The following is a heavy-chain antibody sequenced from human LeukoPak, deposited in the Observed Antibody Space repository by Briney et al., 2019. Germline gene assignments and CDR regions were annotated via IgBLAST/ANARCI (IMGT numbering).Heavy chain of an antibody. Sequence: GGSLRLSCAASGFTFSSYEMNWVRQAPGKGLEWLSYISSSGRTTYYADSVKGRFTISRDNAKSSLYLQMNSLRAEDTAVYYCAGSAYYRDFDYWGQGTLVTVSS. CDR1: GFTFSSYE. V-gene: IGHV3-48*03. CDR3: AGSAYYRDFDY. D-gene: IGHD3-22*01. CDR2: ISSSGRTT. J-gene: IGHJ4*02.